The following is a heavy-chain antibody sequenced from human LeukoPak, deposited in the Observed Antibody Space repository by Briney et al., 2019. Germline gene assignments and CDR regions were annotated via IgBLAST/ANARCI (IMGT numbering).Heavy chain of an antibody. J-gene: IGHJ4*02. CDR1: GFTFSDFW. D-gene: IGHD3-3*01. CDR2: INTDGSST. V-gene: IGHV3-74*01. Sequence: GGSLRLSCAASGFTFSDFWMHWVRQAPGKGLVWVSRINTDGSSTSYADSVKGRFTISRDNAKNTLYLQMNSLRAEDTAVYYCARVNDFGDYFDYWGQGTLVTVSS. CDR3: ARVNDFGDYFDY.